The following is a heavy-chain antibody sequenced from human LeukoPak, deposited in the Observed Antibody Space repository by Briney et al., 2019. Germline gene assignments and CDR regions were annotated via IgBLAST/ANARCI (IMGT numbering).Heavy chain of an antibody. CDR3: ARVVASTSIDS. CDR1: DYSIISDYF. Sequence: PSETLSLTCIVSDYSIISDYFWGWVRQPPGKGPEWIGSIHHSGSVYYNPSLKSRVTISVDPSKNRFSLKVTSVTAADTALYYCARVVASTSIDSWGQGTLVTVSS. V-gene: IGHV4-38-2*02. CDR2: IHHSGSV. D-gene: IGHD2-15*01. J-gene: IGHJ4*02.